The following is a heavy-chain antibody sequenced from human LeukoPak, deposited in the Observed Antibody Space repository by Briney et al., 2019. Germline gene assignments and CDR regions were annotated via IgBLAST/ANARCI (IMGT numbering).Heavy chain of an antibody. J-gene: IGHJ4*02. CDR2: INHSGST. CDR3: ARGYDSSAYYPFNY. CDR1: GGSFSGYY. Sequence: SETLSLTCAVYGGSFSGYYWSWIRQPPGKGLEWIGEINHSGSTYYNPSLKSRVTISVDTSKNQFSLKLSSVTAADTAVYYCARGYDSSAYYPFNYWGQGTLVTVSS. V-gene: IGHV4-34*01. D-gene: IGHD3-22*01.